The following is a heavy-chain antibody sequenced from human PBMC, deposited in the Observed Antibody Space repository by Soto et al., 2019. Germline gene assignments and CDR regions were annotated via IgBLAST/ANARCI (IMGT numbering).Heavy chain of an antibody. J-gene: IGHJ4*02. CDR1: GFAFSTYG. CDR2: ISATGGST. Sequence: GGSLRLSCATSGFAFSTYGMTWVRQAPGRGLEWVSFISATGGSTFYADSMKGRSTNSRDNSKNTLYLQMNSLRADDTAVYYSARTQGFFDYWGQGALVTVSS. CDR3: ARTQGFFDY. V-gene: IGHV3-23*01.